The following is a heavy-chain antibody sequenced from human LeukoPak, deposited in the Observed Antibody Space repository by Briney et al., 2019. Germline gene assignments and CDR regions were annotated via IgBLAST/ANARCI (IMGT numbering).Heavy chain of an antibody. CDR1: GFTFSSYG. CDR2: IWYDGSNK. Sequence: SGGSLRLSCAASGFTFSSYGMHWVRQAPGKGLEWVAVIWYDGSNKYYADSVKGRFTISRDNSKNTLYLQMNSLRAEDTAVYYCAKDRVADDFWSGPIDYWGQGTLVTVSS. V-gene: IGHV3-33*06. J-gene: IGHJ4*02. D-gene: IGHD3-3*01. CDR3: AKDRVADDFWSGPIDY.